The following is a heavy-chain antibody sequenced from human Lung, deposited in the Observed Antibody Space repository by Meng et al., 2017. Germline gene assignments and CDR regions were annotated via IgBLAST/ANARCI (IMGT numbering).Heavy chain of an antibody. V-gene: IGHV4-34*01. D-gene: IGHD4-11*01. CDR2: INHSGST. Sequence: VQLQQSGAGLLKPSETLSLTFVVSGGSFSDYYWSWIRQPPGKGLEWIGEINHSGSTNYNPSLESRATISVDTSQNNLSLKLSSVTAADSAVYYCARGPTTMAHDFDYWGQGTLVTVSS. CDR1: GGSFSDYY. CDR3: ARGPTTMAHDFDY. J-gene: IGHJ4*02.